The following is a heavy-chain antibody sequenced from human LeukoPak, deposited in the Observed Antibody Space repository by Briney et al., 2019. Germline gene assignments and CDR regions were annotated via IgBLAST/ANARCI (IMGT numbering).Heavy chain of an antibody. J-gene: IGHJ3*02. V-gene: IGHV3-23*01. CDR1: VFTFSSYA. D-gene: IGHD6-19*01. CDR2: ISGSGGST. Sequence: PGGSLRLSCAASVFTFSSYAMSWVRQAPGKGLEWVSAISGSGGSTYYADSVKGRFTISRDNSKNTLYLQMNSLRAEDTAVYYCANDIAVAGDAFDIWGQGTMVTVSS. CDR3: ANDIAVAGDAFDI.